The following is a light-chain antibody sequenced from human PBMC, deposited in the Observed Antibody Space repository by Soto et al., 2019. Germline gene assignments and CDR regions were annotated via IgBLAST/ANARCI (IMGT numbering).Light chain of an antibody. CDR3: CSYAGSYPLYV. Sequence: QSVLTQPRSVSGSPGQSVTISCTGTSSDVGGYNYVSWYQQHPGKAPKLMIYDVSKWPSGVPDRFSGSKSGNTAPLTISGLQAEDEADYYCCSYAGSYPLYVFGTGTKVTVL. CDR1: SSDVGGYNY. CDR2: DVS. V-gene: IGLV2-11*01. J-gene: IGLJ1*01.